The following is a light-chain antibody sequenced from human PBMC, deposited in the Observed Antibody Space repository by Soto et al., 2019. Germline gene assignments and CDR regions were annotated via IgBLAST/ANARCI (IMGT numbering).Light chain of an antibody. CDR2: GAS. J-gene: IGKJ1*01. Sequence: EIVMTQSPATLSVSPGERATPSCRASQSVDSKDLAWYQQKPGQAPRLLIYGASTRATGIPARFSGSGSGTEFTLTISSLQSEDFAVYYSQHYNNWPLFGQGTKVDIK. CDR1: QSVDSKD. CDR3: QHYNNWPL. V-gene: IGKV3-15*01.